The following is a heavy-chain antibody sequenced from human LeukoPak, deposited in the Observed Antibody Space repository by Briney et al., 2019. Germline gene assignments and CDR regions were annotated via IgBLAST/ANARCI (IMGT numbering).Heavy chain of an antibody. CDR2: INPNSGGT. Sequence: ASVKVSCKASGYTFTGYYMHWVRQAPGQGLEWMGWINPNSGGTGYAQKFQGRVTMTRNTSISTAYMELSSLRSEDTAVYYCARVLYVATILRTVLAGTGYYYGMDVWGQGTTVTVSS. D-gene: IGHD5-12*01. CDR3: ARVLYVATILRTVLAGTGYYYGMDV. J-gene: IGHJ6*02. CDR1: GYTFTGYY. V-gene: IGHV1-2*02.